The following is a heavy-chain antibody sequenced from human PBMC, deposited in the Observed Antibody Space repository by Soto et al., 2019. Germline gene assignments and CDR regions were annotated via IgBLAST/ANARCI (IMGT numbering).Heavy chain of an antibody. Sequence: QVQLVHSGAGVKKPGSSVKVSCKASGGTFSSYTISWVRQAPGQGLEWMGRIIPILGIANYAQKFQGRVTITADKSTSTAYMELSSLRSEDTAVYYCARGVLGATNWFDPWCQGTLVTVSS. CDR2: IIPILGIA. V-gene: IGHV1-69*02. D-gene: IGHD1-26*01. J-gene: IGHJ5*02. CDR1: GGTFSSYT. CDR3: ARGVLGATNWFDP.